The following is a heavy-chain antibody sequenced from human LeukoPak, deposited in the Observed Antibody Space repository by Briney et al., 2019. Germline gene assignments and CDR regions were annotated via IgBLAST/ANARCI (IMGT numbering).Heavy chain of an antibody. Sequence: GRSLRLSCVASGFNYNTYWMSWVRQAPGKGLEWVANIKQDGSEKNYVDSVKGRFTIPRDNAKNSLYLQMNSLRAEDTAIYYCTRDYRGTFDYWGQGTLVTVSS. CDR2: IKQDGSEK. V-gene: IGHV3-7*03. CDR1: GFNYNTYW. J-gene: IGHJ4*02. D-gene: IGHD1-26*01. CDR3: TRDYRGTFDY.